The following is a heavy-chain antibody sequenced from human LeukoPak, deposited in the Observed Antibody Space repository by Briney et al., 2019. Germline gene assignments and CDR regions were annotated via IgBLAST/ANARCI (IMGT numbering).Heavy chain of an antibody. CDR3: ARVIDYGDYGPQNWFDP. J-gene: IGHJ5*02. Sequence: ASVKVSCKASGYTFTNYGISWVRQAPGQGLEWMGWISAYNGDTNYAQKLQGRVTMTTDTSTSTAYMELRSLRSDDTAVYYCARVIDYGDYGPQNWFDPWGQGTLVTVSS. V-gene: IGHV1-18*01. CDR2: ISAYNGDT. D-gene: IGHD4-17*01. CDR1: GYTFTNYG.